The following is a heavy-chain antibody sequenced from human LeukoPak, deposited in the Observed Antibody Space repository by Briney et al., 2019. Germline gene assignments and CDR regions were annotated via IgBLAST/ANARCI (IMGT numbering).Heavy chain of an antibody. Sequence: PGGSLRLSCVASGLSFSTSGMHWVRQAPGKGLEGVSVMSYDGRNTKHTDSVKGRFTLSRDNSNNKVILQMNNLRPEDTAVYYCATSSRPGDYYPSYLDYWGPGTLVTVSS. D-gene: IGHD6-6*01. J-gene: IGHJ4*02. CDR1: GLSFSTSG. CDR3: ATSSRPGDYYPSYLDY. V-gene: IGHV3-30*03. CDR2: MSYDGRNT.